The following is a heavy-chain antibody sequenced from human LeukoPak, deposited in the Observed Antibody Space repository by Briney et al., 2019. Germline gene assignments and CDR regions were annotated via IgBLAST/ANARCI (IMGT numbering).Heavy chain of an antibody. D-gene: IGHD6-19*01. CDR3: ARDLGTGWPYWYFDL. CDR2: IHYGGTT. Sequence: TSETLSLTCTVSGDSIGSYWWSWVRQSPGKGLEWIAYIHYGGTTNSNPSLKSRVSISVDTSKNQFSLNLNSVTDADTAVYYCARDLGTGWPYWYFDLWGRGTLVTVSS. J-gene: IGHJ2*01. CDR1: GDSIGSYW. V-gene: IGHV4-59*01.